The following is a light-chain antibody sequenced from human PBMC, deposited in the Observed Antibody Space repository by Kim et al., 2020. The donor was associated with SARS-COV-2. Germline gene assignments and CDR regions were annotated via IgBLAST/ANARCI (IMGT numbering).Light chain of an antibody. CDR2: DVS. Sequence: QSITISCTGTSSDVGGYNYVSWYQQHPGKAPKLMTYDVSNRPSGVSNRFSGSKSGNTASLTISGLQAEDEADYYCSSYTSNSTLYVFGTGTKVTVL. J-gene: IGLJ1*01. V-gene: IGLV2-14*03. CDR1: SSDVGGYNY. CDR3: SSYTSNSTLYV.